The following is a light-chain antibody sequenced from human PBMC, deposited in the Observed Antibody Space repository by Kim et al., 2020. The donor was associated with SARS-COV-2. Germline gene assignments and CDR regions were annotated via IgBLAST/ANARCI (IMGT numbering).Light chain of an antibody. CDR3: QQYNNWPQT. Sequence: VSPGERATLSCRASQRINSNLGWYQQKPGQAPRLLIYGASARATGIPDRFSGSGSGTEFTLTISSLQSEDFAVYYCQQYNNWPQTFGQGTKVDIK. J-gene: IGKJ1*01. CDR1: QRINSN. V-gene: IGKV3-15*01. CDR2: GAS.